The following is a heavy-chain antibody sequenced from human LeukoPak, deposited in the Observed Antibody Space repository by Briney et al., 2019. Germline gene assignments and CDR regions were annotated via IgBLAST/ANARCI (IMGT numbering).Heavy chain of an antibody. CDR3: ARVGNGHFDY. CDR2: VYYSGNT. D-gene: IGHD2-8*01. CDR1: GGAISSYY. J-gene: IGHJ4*02. V-gene: IGHV4-59*01. Sequence: SETLSLTCIVSGGAISSYYSGWIRQPPGKTLEWIGYVYYSGNTNYSPSLKSRLTISIDTSKKQFSLKLSSVTAADTAVYYCARVGNGHFDYWGQGTLVTVSS.